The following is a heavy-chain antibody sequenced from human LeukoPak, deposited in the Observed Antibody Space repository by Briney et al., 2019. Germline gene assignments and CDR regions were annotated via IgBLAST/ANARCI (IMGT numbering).Heavy chain of an antibody. CDR2: ISAYNGNT. V-gene: IGHV1-18*01. J-gene: IGHJ4*02. D-gene: IGHD3-10*01. Sequence: GASVKVSCKASGYTFTSYGISWVRQAPGQGLEWMGWISAYNGNTNYAQKLQGRVTMTTDTSTSTAYMELRSLRSDDTAVYYCASTYYYGSGSYYNPPRYWGQGALAAVSS. CDR3: ASTYYYGSGSYYNPPRY. CDR1: GYTFTSYG.